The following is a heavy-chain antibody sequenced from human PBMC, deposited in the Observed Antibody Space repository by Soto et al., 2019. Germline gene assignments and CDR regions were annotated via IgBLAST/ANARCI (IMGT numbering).Heavy chain of an antibody. J-gene: IGHJ4*02. V-gene: IGHV3-23*01. Sequence: EVQLLGSGGDLVQPGGSLRLSCAASGFTFSNYAMSWVRQAPGKGLEWVSTIYNSGGSTYYAHSVKGRFTISRDNAKNAGYLQRNSLRAEDTALYYCAKVADSNWYCLSTLPLYFDCWCQQALVTVSS. CDR3: AKVADSNWYCLSTLPLYFDC. D-gene: IGHD4-4*01. CDR2: IYNSGGST. CDR1: GFTFSNYA.